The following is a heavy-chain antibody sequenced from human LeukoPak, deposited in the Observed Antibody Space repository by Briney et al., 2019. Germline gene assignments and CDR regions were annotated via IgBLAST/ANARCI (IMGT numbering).Heavy chain of an antibody. CDR2: ISYRGGS. Sequence: SETLSLTRSVSGRSISSSGYSWGWIRQPPGKGLEWIGIISYRGGSCYNPSCRSRVTISQDTYKNQLSLNLSSVTAADTAVYYFVRPRSSGGWHHPVDRWGQGTPVTVSS. CDR1: GRSISSSGYS. CDR3: VRPRSSGGWHHPVDR. V-gene: IGHV4-39*07. J-gene: IGHJ5*02. D-gene: IGHD6-19*01.